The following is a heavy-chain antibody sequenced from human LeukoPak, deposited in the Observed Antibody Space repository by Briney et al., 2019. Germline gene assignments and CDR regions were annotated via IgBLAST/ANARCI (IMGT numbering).Heavy chain of an antibody. CDR2: INPNSGGT. D-gene: IGHD3-10*01. CDR1: GYTFTGYD. CDR3: ARVMVRGVIIKSAFDI. J-gene: IGHJ3*02. V-gene: IGHV1-2*02. Sequence: ASVKVSCKASGYTFTGYDMHCVRQAPGQGLEWMGWINPNSGGTNYAQKFQGRVTMTRDTSISTAYMELSRLRSDDTAVYYCARVMVRGVIIKSAFDIWGQGTMVTVSS.